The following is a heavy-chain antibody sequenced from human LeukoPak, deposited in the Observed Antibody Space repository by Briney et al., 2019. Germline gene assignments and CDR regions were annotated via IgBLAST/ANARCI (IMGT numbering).Heavy chain of an antibody. V-gene: IGHV4-59*11. J-gene: IGHJ3*02. CDR2: IYYSGST. D-gene: IGHD3-16*01. CDR3: ARVWGDAFDI. Sequence: RSSETLSLTCTVSGGPITSHYWSWIRQPPGKGLEWVGYIYYSGSTNYNPSLKSRVTISVDTSKNQFSLKLSSVTAADTAVYYCARVWGDAFDIWGQGTMVTVSS. CDR1: GGPITSHY.